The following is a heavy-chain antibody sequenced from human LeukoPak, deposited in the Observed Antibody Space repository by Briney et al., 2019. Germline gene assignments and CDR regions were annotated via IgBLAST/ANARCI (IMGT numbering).Heavy chain of an antibody. CDR1: GGSISSYY. CDR3: AREPPDIVVVPAAIRGAFDI. CDR2: IYTSGST. V-gene: IGHV4-4*07. Sequence: SETLSLTCTVSGGSISSYYWSWIRQPAGKGLEWIGRIYTSGSTNYNPSLKSRVTMSVDTSKNQFSLKLSSVTAADTAVYYCAREPPDIVVVPAAIRGAFDIWGQGTMVTVSS. J-gene: IGHJ3*02. D-gene: IGHD2-2*02.